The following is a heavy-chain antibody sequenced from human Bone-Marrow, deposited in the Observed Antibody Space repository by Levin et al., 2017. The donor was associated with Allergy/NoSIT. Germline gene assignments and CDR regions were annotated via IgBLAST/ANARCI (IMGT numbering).Heavy chain of an antibody. V-gene: IGHV4-59*01. Sequence: PETLSLTCTVSGGSISSYYWSWIRQPPGKGLEWIGYIYYSGSTNYNPSLKSRVTISVDTSKNQFSLKLSSVTAADTAVYYCARGGYNSAFDIWGQGTMVTVSS. D-gene: IGHD5-24*01. CDR1: GGSISSYY. CDR3: ARGGYNSAFDI. CDR2: IYYSGST. J-gene: IGHJ3*02.